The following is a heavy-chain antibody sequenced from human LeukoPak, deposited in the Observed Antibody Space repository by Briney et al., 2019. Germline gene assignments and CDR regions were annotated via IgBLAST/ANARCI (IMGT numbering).Heavy chain of an antibody. V-gene: IGHV3-15*01. J-gene: IGHJ4*02. Sequence: GGSLRLSCAASGFTFSNAWMSWVRQAPGKGLEWVGRIKSKTDGGTTDYAAPVKGRFTISRDDSKTTLYLQMNSLKTEDTAVYYCTTDSLNIVVVTAAPPDYWGQGTLVTVSS. CDR3: TTDSLNIVVVTAAPPDY. D-gene: IGHD2-21*02. CDR1: GFTFSNAW. CDR2: IKSKTDGGTT.